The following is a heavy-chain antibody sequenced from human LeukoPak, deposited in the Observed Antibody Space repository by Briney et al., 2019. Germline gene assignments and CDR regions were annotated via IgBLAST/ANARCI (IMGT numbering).Heavy chain of an antibody. CDR1: GFTVSSNY. CDR2: ISGSGGST. CDR3: AKDLGSFPLDAFDI. J-gene: IGHJ3*02. V-gene: IGHV3-23*01. Sequence: GGSLRLSCAASGFTVSSNYMSWVRQAPGKGLEWVSAISGSGGSTYYADSVKGRFTISRDNSKNTLYLQMNSLRAEDTAVYYCAKDLGSFPLDAFDIWGQGTMVTVSS.